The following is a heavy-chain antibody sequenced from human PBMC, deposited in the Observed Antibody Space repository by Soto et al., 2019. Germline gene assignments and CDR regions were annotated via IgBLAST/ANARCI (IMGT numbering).Heavy chain of an antibody. CDR1: GFTFSSYA. D-gene: IGHD3-22*01. J-gene: IGHJ4*02. CDR3: AKGKEYYYDSSGYYPLDY. CDR2: ISGSGGST. V-gene: IGHV3-23*01. Sequence: PGGSLRLSCAASGFTFSSYAMSWVRQAPGKGLEWVSAISGSGGSTYYADSVKGRFTISRDNSKNTLYLQMNSLRAEDTAVYYCAKGKEYYYDSSGYYPLDYWGQGTLVTVSS.